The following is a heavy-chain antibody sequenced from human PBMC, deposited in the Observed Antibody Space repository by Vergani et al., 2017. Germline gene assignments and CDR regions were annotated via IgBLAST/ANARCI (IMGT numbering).Heavy chain of an antibody. CDR1: GFTFDDYA. V-gene: IGHV3-9*01. J-gene: IGHJ6*03. Sequence: EVQLVESGGGLVQPGRSLRLSCAASGFTFDDYAMHWVRQAPGQGLEWVSGISWNSGSIGYADSVKGRFTISRDNAKNSLYLQMNSLRAEDTALYYCAKDRVPEDYYYYMDVWGKGTTVTVSS. CDR3: AKDRVPEDYYYYMDV. CDR2: ISWNSGSI.